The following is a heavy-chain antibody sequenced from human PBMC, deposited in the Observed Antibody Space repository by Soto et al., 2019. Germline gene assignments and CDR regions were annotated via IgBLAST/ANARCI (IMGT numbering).Heavy chain of an antibody. CDR2: ISWNSGSI. D-gene: IGHD1-26*01. CDR3: AVGYYRHPPYFQH. Sequence: VQLVESGGGLVQPGRSLRLSCAASGFTFDDYAMHWVRQAPGKGLEWVSGISWNSGSIGYADSVKGRFTISRDNAKNSLYLQMNSLRAEDTALYYCAVGYYRHPPYFQHWGQGTLVTVSP. V-gene: IGHV3-9*01. J-gene: IGHJ1*01. CDR1: GFTFDDYA.